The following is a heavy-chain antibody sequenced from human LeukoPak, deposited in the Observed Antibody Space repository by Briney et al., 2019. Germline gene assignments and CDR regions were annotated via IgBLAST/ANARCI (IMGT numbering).Heavy chain of an antibody. J-gene: IGHJ4*02. CDR1: GFTFSDYH. Sequence: GGSLRLSCAASGFTFSDYHMSRIRQAPGKGLEWVSYINSSSTYTNYADSVKGRFTISRDNAKNSLYLQMNSLRAEDTAMYYCASSYCSGGSCYSWGFDYWGQGTLVTVSS. CDR2: INSSSTYT. CDR3: ASSYCSGGSCYSWGFDY. D-gene: IGHD2-15*01. V-gene: IGHV3-11*06.